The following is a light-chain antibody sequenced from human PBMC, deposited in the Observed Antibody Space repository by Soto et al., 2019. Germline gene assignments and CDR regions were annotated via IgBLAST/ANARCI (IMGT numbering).Light chain of an antibody. V-gene: IGKV1-9*01. J-gene: IGKJ4*01. CDR3: QQLNTYPVT. CDR1: QGVSRY. CDR2: AAS. Sequence: IQLTQSPSSLSASVGDSVTITCRASQGVSRYFSWYQQKPGRAPILLISAASTLQSGVPARFSGSGSGTEFTLSITSLPPEDFATYYCQQLNTYPVTFGGGTKVEIK.